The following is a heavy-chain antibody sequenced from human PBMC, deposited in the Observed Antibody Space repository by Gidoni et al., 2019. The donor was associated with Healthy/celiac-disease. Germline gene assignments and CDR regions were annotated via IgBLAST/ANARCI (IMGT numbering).Heavy chain of an antibody. CDR3: ARESGEAIAPNFDY. D-gene: IGHD6-13*01. J-gene: IGHJ4*02. CDR1: GSTFTSYY. Sequence: QVQLVQSGAEVKKPGASVKVSCKASGSTFTSYYMHWVRQAPGQGREWMGIINPSGGSTSYARKFQGRVTMTRDTSTSTVYMELSSLRSEDTAVYYCARESGEAIAPNFDYWGQGTLVTVSS. CDR2: INPSGGST. V-gene: IGHV1-46*01.